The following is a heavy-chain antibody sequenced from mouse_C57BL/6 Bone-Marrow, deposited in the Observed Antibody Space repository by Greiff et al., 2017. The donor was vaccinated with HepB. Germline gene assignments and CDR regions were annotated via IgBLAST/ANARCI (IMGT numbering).Heavy chain of an antibody. CDR3: TRSGITTVVAPFDY. D-gene: IGHD1-1*01. V-gene: IGHV1-5*01. J-gene: IGHJ2*01. CDR1: GYTFTSYW. CDR2: IYPGNSDT. Sequence: EVHLVESGTVLARPGASVKMSCKTSGYTFTSYWMHWVKQRPGQGLEWIGAIYPGNSDTSYNQKFKGKAKLTAVTSASTAYMELSSLTNEDSAVYYCTRSGITTVVAPFDYWGQGTTLTVSS.